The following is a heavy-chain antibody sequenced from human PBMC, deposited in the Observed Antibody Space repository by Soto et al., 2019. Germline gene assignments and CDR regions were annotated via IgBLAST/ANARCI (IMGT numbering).Heavy chain of an antibody. CDR2: MNPNSGNT. J-gene: IGHJ6*02. V-gene: IGHV1-8*01. D-gene: IGHD7-27*01. Sequence: ASVKVSCKASGYTFTSYDINWVRQATGQGLEWMGWMNPNSGNTGYAQKFQGRVTMTRNTSISTAYMELSSLRSEDTAVYYCATIRTLTDYCYYYRMDVWGQGTTVTVSS. CDR1: GYTFTSYD. CDR3: ATIRTLTDYCYYYRMDV.